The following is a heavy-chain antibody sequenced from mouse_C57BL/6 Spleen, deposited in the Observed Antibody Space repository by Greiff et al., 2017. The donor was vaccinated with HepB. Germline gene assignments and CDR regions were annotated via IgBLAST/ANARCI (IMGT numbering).Heavy chain of an antibody. D-gene: IGHD1-1*01. CDR2: IDPSDSYT. CDR1: GYTFTSYW. CDR3: FITTVVADV. J-gene: IGHJ1*03. Sequence: QVQLQQPGAELVKPGASVKLSCKASGYTFTSYWMQWVKQRPGQGLEWIGEIDPSDSYTNYNQKFKGKATLTVDTSSSTASMQLSSLTSEDSAVYDCFITTVVADVWGTVTTVTVSS. V-gene: IGHV1-50*01.